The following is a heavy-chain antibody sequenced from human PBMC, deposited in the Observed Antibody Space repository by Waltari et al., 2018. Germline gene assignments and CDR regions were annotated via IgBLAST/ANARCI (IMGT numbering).Heavy chain of an antibody. Sequence: QVQLVQSGAEVKKPGASVKVSCTAPGYTFTGYYSQWVRQAPGQGLEWMGRINPNSGGKNYAQKFKGRVTMTRDTSISTAYMELSRLRSDDTAVYYCARDPRKGVIHGGWFDPWGQGTLVTVSS. J-gene: IGHJ5*02. D-gene: IGHD2-21*01. V-gene: IGHV1-2*06. CDR3: ARDPRKGVIHGGWFDP. CDR1: GYTFTGYY. CDR2: INPNSGGK.